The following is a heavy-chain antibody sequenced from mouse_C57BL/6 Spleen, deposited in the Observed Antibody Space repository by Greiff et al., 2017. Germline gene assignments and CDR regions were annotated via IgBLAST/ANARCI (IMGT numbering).Heavy chain of an antibody. J-gene: IGHJ4*01. V-gene: IGHV1-39*01. CDR2: INPNYGTT. CDR1: GYSFTDYN. Sequence: VQLQQSGPELVKPGASVKISCKASGYSFTDYNMNWVKQSNGKSLEWIGVINPNYGTTSYNQKFKGKATLTVDQSSSTAYMQLNSLTSDDSAVYYCARSRYGSSRGYAMDYWGQGTSVTVSS. D-gene: IGHD1-1*01. CDR3: ARSRYGSSRGYAMDY.